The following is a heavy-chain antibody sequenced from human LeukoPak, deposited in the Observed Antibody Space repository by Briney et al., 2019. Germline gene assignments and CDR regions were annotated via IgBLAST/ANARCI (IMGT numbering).Heavy chain of an antibody. CDR3: ARDWDRVVATEFDY. CDR1: GFTFSSYW. V-gene: IGHV3-74*01. D-gene: IGHD5-12*01. J-gene: IGHJ4*02. Sequence: GGSLRLSCAASGFTFSSYWMHWVRQAPGKGLVWVSRINSDGSSTSCADSVKGRFTISRDNAKNTLYLQMNSLRAEDTAVYYCARDWDRVVATEFDYWGQGTLVTVSS. CDR2: INSDGSST.